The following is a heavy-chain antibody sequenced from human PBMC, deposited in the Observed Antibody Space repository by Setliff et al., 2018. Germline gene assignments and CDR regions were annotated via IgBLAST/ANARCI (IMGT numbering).Heavy chain of an antibody. CDR1: SGSIGSHY. V-gene: IGHV4-59*11. Sequence: PSETLSLTCSVSSGSIGSHYWNWMRQPPGKGLEWIGHVFHTGSTKYNPSLRSRVTISLDTSENYFSLRLTSVTAADTAVYYCARAPPSVPYGDYGPRQYFDLWGRGSLVTVSS. CDR3: ARAPPSVPYGDYGPRQYFDL. CDR2: VFHTGST. J-gene: IGHJ2*01. D-gene: IGHD4-17*01.